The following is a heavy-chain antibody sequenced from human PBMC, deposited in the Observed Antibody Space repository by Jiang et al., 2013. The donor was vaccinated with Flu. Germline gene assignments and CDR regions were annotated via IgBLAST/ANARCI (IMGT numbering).Heavy chain of an antibody. CDR2: IYISGST. Sequence: PGLVKPSETLSLTCTVSGVSINAYHWTWMRQSAGKGLEWIGVIYISGSTDYNPSLESRVIMSLDTSKNQVSLKVTAVTAADTAVYYCAKKDGDYWAREPWSPSP. D-gene: IGHD2-15*01. V-gene: IGHV4-4*07. CDR1: GVSINAYH. CDR3: AKKDGDY. J-gene: IGHJ4*02.